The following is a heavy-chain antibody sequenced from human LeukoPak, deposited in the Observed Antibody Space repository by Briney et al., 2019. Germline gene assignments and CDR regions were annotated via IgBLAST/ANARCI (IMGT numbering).Heavy chain of an antibody. CDR3: ARDQDSRIDY. D-gene: IGHD5-18*01. CDR1: SGSISTYY. CDR2: IYYSGTI. J-gene: IGHJ4*02. Sequence: SETLSLTCTVSSGSISTYYWSWIRQPPGKGLEWIGYIYYSGTINYNPSLKSRVTISVDTSKNQFSLKLNSVTAADTAVYYCARDQDSRIDYWGQGTLITVSS. V-gene: IGHV4-59*01.